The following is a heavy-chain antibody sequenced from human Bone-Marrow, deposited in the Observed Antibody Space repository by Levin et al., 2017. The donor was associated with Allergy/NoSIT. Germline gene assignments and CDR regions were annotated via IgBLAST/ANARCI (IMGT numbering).Heavy chain of an antibody. CDR2: ISNSGSTI. D-gene: IGHD6-13*01. V-gene: IGHV3-11*01. CDR1: GFTFSDSS. Sequence: LPCAASGFTFSDSSMSWIRQAPGKGLEWVSYISNSGSTIYYADSVKGRFTISRDNAKNSLYLQMNSLRADDTAVYYCARVRRTSWYYYYWGQGTLVTVSS. J-gene: IGHJ4*02. CDR3: ARVRRTSWYYYY.